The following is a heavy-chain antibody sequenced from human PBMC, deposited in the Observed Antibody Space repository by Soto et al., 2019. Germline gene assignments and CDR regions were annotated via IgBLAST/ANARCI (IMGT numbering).Heavy chain of an antibody. V-gene: IGHV1-69*13. D-gene: IGHD6-6*01. CDR2: IIPIFGTA. CDR3: ARGDSSSSGDNWFDP. CDR1: GGTFSSDA. J-gene: IGHJ5*02. Sequence: SVKVSCNASGGTFSSDAISWVRQAPGQGLEWMGGIIPIFGTANYAQKFQGRVTITADESTSTAYMELSSLRSEDTAVYYCARGDSSSSGDNWFDPWGQGTLVTVSS.